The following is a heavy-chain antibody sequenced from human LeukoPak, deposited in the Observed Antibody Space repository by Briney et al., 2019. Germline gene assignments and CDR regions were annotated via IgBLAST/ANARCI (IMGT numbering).Heavy chain of an antibody. D-gene: IGHD1-26*01. CDR2: ISYDGSNK. Sequence: GRSLRLSCAASGFTFSSYGMHWVRQAPGKGLEWVAVISYDGSNKYYADSVKGRFTISRDNSKNTLYLQMNSLRAEDTAVYYCARDHRVVGVDAFDIWGQGTMVTVSS. CDR1: GFTFSSYG. CDR3: ARDHRVVGVDAFDI. V-gene: IGHV3-30*03. J-gene: IGHJ3*02.